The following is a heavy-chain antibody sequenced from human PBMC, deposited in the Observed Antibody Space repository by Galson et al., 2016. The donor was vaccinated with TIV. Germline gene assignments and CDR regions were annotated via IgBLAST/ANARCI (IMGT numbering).Heavy chain of an antibody. CDR1: GYSISSADY. CDR2: ISHSGST. J-gene: IGHJ5*02. V-gene: IGHV4-38-2*02. CDR3: ARQGNAYRGRFDP. Sequence: ETLSLTCTVSGYSISSADYWAWIRQPPERGLEWLGYISHSGSTSYNPSLKTRVSISLDTSRNHFSLNLTSVTAADTAVYFCARQGNAYRGRFDPWGQGMLVTVS. D-gene: IGHD5-24*01.